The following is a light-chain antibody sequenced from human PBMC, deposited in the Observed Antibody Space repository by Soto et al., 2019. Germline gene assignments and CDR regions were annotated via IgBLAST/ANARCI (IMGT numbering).Light chain of an antibody. CDR3: PHSGCSPPLT. Sequence: EVVLTQSPGTLSLSPGDRATLSCTASQSVSSNSLAWYQQIPGQPPRLLIYGASSRAPGVPDRFTGRGSETHFTLTITRLEPEDFAVFYCPHSGCSPPLTCGGGTKVEIK. V-gene: IGKV3-20*01. CDR1: QSVSSNS. J-gene: IGKJ4*01. CDR2: GAS.